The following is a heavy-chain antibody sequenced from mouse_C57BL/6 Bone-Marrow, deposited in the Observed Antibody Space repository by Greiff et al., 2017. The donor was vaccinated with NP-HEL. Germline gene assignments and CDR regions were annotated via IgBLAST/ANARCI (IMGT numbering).Heavy chain of an antibody. CDR2: ISYDGSST. CDR3: EREGRLRQRTEAIDY. Sequence: EVQRVESGGGLVQPGGSMKLSCTASGFTFSDYSMAWVRQVPEKGLEWVANISYDGSSTYYLDSLKSRFIISRDNAKYILFLQMSSLKSEATATYYLEREGRLRQRTEAIDYWGRGTSATVTS. D-gene: IGHD2-4*01. J-gene: IGHJ4*01. V-gene: IGHV5-16*01. CDR1: GFTFSDYS.